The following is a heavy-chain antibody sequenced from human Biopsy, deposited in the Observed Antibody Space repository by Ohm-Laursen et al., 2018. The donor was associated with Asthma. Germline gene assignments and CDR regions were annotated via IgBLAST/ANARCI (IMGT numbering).Heavy chain of an antibody. CDR2: IHYSGST. CDR1: GVSIRSYY. V-gene: IGHV4-59*07. D-gene: IGHD2-15*01. CDR3: AGFCSGGNCPVH. J-gene: IGHJ4*02. Sequence: SDTLSLTCTVSGVSIRSYYWTWIRQPPGKGLEWIGNIHYSGSTYSNPSLKSRVTISVDTSKKQISLRLSSVIAADTAVYYCAGFCSGGNCPVHWGQGTLVTVSS.